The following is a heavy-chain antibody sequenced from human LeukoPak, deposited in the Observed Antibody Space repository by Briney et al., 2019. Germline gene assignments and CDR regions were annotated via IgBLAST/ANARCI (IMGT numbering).Heavy chain of an antibody. CDR3: ARDIVVVPAAIGAFDI. CDR1: GGTLSSYA. V-gene: IGHV1-69*01. J-gene: IGHJ3*02. Sequence: ASVKVSCKASGGTLSSYAISWVRQAPGQGLEWMGGIIPIFGTANYAQKFQGRVTITADESTSTAYMELSSLRSEDTAVYYCARDIVVVPAAIGAFDIWGQGTMVTVSS. CDR2: IIPIFGTA. D-gene: IGHD2-2*01.